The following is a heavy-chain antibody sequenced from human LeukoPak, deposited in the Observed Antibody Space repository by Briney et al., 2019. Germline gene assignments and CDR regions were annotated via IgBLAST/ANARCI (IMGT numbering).Heavy chain of an antibody. CDR3: ATVVAAAGFNWFDP. J-gene: IGHJ5*02. CDR1: GFTFSSYS. CDR2: ISSSSSYI. V-gene: IGHV3-21*01. D-gene: IGHD6-13*01. Sequence: GGSLRLSCAASGFTFSSYSMNWVRQAPGKGLEWFSSISSSSSYIYYADSVKGRFTISRDNAKNSLYLQMNSLRAEDTAVYYCATVVAAAGFNWFDPWGQGTLVTVSS.